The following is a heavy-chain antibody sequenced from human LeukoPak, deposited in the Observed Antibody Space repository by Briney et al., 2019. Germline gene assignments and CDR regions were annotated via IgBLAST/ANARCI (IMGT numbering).Heavy chain of an antibody. V-gene: IGHV4-39*01. CDR3: ARGRRITMVRGVLSTFDY. CDR2: IYYSGST. D-gene: IGHD3-10*01. J-gene: IGHJ4*02. Sequence: SETLSLTCSISGGSISSSSDYWGWIRQPPGKGLEWIGSIYYSGSTYDNPSLKSRVTISVDTSKNQFSLKLSSVTAADTAAYYCARGRRITMVRGVLSTFDYWGQGTLVTVSS. CDR1: GGSISSSSDY.